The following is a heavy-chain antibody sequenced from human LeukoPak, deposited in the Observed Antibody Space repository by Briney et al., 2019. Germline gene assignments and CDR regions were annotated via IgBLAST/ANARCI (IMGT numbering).Heavy chain of an antibody. J-gene: IGHJ4*02. D-gene: IGHD1-14*01. CDR1: GFTFSSSW. CDR3: ARDVAYNAFDY. CDR2: IKPDGSAK. Sequence: PGGSLRLSCAASGFTFSSSWMTWVRQAPGKGLEWVANIKPDGSAKNYVGFVQGRFTISRDNTKNSVYLQMSSLRVEDTAMYFCARDVAYNAFDYWGQGTLVTVSS. V-gene: IGHV3-7*01.